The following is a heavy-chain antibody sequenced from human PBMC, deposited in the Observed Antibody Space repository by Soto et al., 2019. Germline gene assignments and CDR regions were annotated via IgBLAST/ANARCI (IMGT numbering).Heavy chain of an antibody. CDR2: ISGSGGST. J-gene: IGHJ5*02. V-gene: IGHV3-23*01. CDR1: GFTFSSYA. Sequence: PGGSLRLSCAASGFTFSSYAMSWVRQAPGKGLEWVSVISGSGGSTFYADSVTGRFTISRDNSKNTLFLQMNDLRAEDTAVYYCSKGPRASSWNNWFDPSGQGTLVTVSS. D-gene: IGHD6-13*01. CDR3: SKGPRASSWNNWFDP.